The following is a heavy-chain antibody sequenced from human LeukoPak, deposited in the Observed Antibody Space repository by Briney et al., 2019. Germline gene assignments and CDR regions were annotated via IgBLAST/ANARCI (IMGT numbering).Heavy chain of an antibody. CDR1: GYTFTSYY. V-gene: IGHV1-46*01. CDR2: INPTGGST. Sequence: ASVKVSCKASGYTFTSYYMHWVRQAPGQGLEWMGLINPTGGSTGYAQKFQGRVIMTEGTSTDTAYMELSSLRSEDTAVYYCATGAAGATNLFDYWGQGTLVTVSS. J-gene: IGHJ4*02. D-gene: IGHD1-26*01. CDR3: ATGAAGATNLFDY.